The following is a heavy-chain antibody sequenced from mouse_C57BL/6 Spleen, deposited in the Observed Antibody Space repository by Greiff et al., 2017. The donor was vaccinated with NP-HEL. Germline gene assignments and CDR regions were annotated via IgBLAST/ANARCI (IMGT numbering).Heavy chain of an antibody. CDR3: ARGGYPFAY. CDR1: GFTFSDYG. J-gene: IGHJ3*01. Sequence: DVMLVESGGGLVKPGGSLKLSCAASGFTFSDYGMHWVRQAPEKGLEWVAYISSGSSTIYYADTVKGRLPISRDNAKNTLFLQMTSLRSEDTAMYYCARGGYPFAYWGQGTLVTVSA. CDR2: ISSGSSTI. D-gene: IGHD2-2*01. V-gene: IGHV5-17*01.